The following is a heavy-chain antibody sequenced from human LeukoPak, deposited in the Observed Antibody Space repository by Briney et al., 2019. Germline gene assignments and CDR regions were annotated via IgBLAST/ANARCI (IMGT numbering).Heavy chain of an antibody. V-gene: IGHV3-11*01. CDR3: ARDGLGYCSGGSCSTYYYGMDV. CDR2: ISSSGSTI. D-gene: IGHD2-15*01. Sequence: GGSLRLSCAASGFTFSDYYMSWIRQAPGKGLEWVSYISSSGSTIYYADSVKGRFTISRDNAKNSLYLQMNSLRAEDTAVYYCARDGLGYCSGGSCSTYYYGMDVWGQGTTVTVSS. CDR1: GFTFSDYY. J-gene: IGHJ6*02.